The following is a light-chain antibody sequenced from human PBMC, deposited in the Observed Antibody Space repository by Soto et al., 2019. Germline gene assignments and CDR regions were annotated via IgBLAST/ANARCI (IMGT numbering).Light chain of an antibody. CDR2: GAS. J-gene: IGKJ3*01. CDR3: QHYGTSAL. CDR1: QSVSSRN. Sequence: EIVLTQSPGTVSLSPGERATLSCRASQSVSSRNLAWYRQKPGQAPSLLIFGASNRATGIPDRFSGSGSGTDFTLTISRLEPEDFAVYYCQHYGTSALFGPGTKVDIK. V-gene: IGKV3-20*01.